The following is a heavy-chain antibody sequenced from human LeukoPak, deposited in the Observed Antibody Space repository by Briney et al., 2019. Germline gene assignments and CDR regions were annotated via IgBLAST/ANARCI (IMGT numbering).Heavy chain of an antibody. CDR2: INHSGST. J-gene: IGHJ5*02. Sequence: SETLSLTCAVYGGSFSGYSWSWIRQPPGKGLEWIGEINHSGSTNYNPSPKSRVTISVDTSKNQFSLKLSSVTAADTAVYYCARGGGNKQWLTWFDPWGQGTLVTVSS. D-gene: IGHD6-19*01. V-gene: IGHV4-34*01. CDR1: GGSFSGYS. CDR3: ARGGGNKQWLTWFDP.